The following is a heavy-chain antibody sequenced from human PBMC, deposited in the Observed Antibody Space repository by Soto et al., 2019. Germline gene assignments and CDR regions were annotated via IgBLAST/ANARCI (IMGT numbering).Heavy chain of an antibody. V-gene: IGHV1-58*01. J-gene: IGHJ6*02. CDR3: AADTVTGYYGMGV. Sequence: PSVKVSCKASGFTFTSSAVQWVRQARGQRLEWIGWIVVGSGNTNYAQKFQERVTITRDMSTSTAYMELSSLRSEDTAVYYCAADTVTGYYGMGVWGQGTTVTVSS. CDR1: GFTFTSSA. D-gene: IGHD4-17*01. CDR2: IVVGSGNT.